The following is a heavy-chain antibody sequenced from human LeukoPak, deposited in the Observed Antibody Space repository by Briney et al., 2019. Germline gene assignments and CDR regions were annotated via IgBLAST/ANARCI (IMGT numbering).Heavy chain of an antibody. CDR1: GGSISSYY. J-gene: IGHJ4*02. CDR3: AATDDYGDYYFDY. D-gene: IGHD4-17*01. V-gene: IGHV4-59*08. Sequence: PSETLSLTCTVSGGSISSYYWSWIRQPPGKGLEWIGYIYYSGSTNYNPSLKSRVTISVDTSKNQFSLKLSSVTAADTAVYYCAATDDYGDYYFDYWGQGTLVTVSS. CDR2: IYYSGST.